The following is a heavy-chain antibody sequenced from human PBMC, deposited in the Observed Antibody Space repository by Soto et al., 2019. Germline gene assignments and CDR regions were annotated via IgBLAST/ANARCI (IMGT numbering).Heavy chain of an antibody. CDR1: GFIFSAYG. J-gene: IGHJ4*02. CDR3: AKDEYYFSRGVFNIFDS. V-gene: IGHV3-30*18. CDR2: ISHDGTNK. Sequence: PGGSPRLSCSGSGFIFSAYGMHWVRQAPGKGLEWVAAISHDGTNKNYGDSVKGRFTISRDNSKKTLYLQMNSLRPEDTALYYCAKDEYYFSRGVFNIFDSWGKGTLVTVSS. D-gene: IGHD2-8*02.